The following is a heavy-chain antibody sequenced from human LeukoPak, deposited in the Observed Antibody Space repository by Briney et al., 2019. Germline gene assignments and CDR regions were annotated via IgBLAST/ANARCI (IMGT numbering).Heavy chain of an antibody. CDR1: GFPFRSYA. J-gene: IGHJ3*02. CDR2: ISSSGGST. CDR3: AFLGGGWLDAFDI. Sequence: GGPLRLSCSASGFPFRSYAMHWVRQAPGKGLEYVSTISSSGGSTYYIDSVKGRFTISRDSSKNTLYLQMSSLRAEDTAVYYCAFLGGGWLDAFDIWGQGTMVTVSS. V-gene: IGHV3-64D*09. D-gene: IGHD5-24*01.